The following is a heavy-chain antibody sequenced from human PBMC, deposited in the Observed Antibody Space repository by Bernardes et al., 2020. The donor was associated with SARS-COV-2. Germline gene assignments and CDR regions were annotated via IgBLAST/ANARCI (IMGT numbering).Heavy chain of an antibody. D-gene: IGHD1-26*01. CDR1: GGSISSSSYY. CDR2: IYYSGST. CDR3: ARLSGSYLSYYFDY. Sequence: SETLSLTCTVSGGSISSSSYYWGWIRQPPGKGLEWIGSIYYSGSTYYNPSLKSRVTISVDTSKNQFSLKLSSVTAADTAVYYCARLSGSYLSYYFDYWGQGTLVTVSS. J-gene: IGHJ4*02. V-gene: IGHV4-39*01.